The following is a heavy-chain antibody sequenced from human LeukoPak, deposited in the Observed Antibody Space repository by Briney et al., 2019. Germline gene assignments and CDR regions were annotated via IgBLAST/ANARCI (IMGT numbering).Heavy chain of an antibody. Sequence: ASVKVSCKASGYTFTSYGISWVRQAPGQGLEWMGWISAYNGNTNYAQKLQGRVTMTTDTSTSTAYMELRSLRSDDTAVYYCVKWGGYFYGYPPSDYFFDHWGQGTLVTVSS. CDR1: GYTFTSYG. V-gene: IGHV1-18*01. CDR2: ISAYNGNT. J-gene: IGHJ4*02. D-gene: IGHD5-18*01. CDR3: VKWGGYFYGYPPSDYFFDH.